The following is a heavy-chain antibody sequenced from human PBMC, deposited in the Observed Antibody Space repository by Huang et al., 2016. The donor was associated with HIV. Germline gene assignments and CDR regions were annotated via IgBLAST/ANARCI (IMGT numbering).Heavy chain of an antibody. V-gene: IGHV4-39*01. CDR2: IYYKGST. Sequence: QLLLQESGPGLVKPSEALALTCAVSGGSIRSSDYHWGWIRQPPGKGLEWIGSIYYKGSTHYSPSLKSRVTLAVDTSKNLFFPNLTSMTAADTAVYYCARHREGPVAYYSGWGSHLNYMDVWGRGRTVVVSS. J-gene: IGHJ6*03. CDR3: ARHREGPVAYYSGWGSHLNYMDV. CDR1: GGSIRSSDYH. D-gene: IGHD3-10*01.